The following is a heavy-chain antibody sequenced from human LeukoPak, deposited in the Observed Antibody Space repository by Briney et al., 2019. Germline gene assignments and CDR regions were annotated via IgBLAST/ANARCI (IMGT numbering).Heavy chain of an antibody. CDR3: ARGRGSSWYYFDS. V-gene: IGHV4-61*02. J-gene: IGHJ4*02. CDR1: GGSISSGGYY. CDR2: IYASGNT. D-gene: IGHD6-13*01. Sequence: SETLSLTCTVSGGSISSGGYYWSWVRQPAGKGLEWIGRIYASGNTNYNPSLKGRVTMTVDTSKNQFSLNLGSVTAADTAVYYCARGRGSSWYYFDSWGQGTLVTVSS.